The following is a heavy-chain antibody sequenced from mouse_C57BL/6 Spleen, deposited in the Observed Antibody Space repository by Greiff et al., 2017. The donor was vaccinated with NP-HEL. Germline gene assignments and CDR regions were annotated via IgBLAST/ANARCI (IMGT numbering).Heavy chain of an antibody. V-gene: IGHV1-18*01. CDR1: GYTFTDYN. J-gene: IGHJ4*01. Sequence: EVQLQQSGPELVKPGASVKIPCKASGYTFTDYNMDWVKQSHGKSLEWIGDINPNNGGTIYNQKFKGKATLTVDKSSSTAYMELRSLTSEDTAVYYCARVFISTVVARGYGNAMDYGGQGTSVTVSS. D-gene: IGHD1-1*01. CDR3: ARVFISTVVARGYGNAMDY. CDR2: INPNNGGT.